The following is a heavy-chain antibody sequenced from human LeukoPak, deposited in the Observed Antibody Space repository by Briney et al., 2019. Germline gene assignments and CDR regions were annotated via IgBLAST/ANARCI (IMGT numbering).Heavy chain of an antibody. Sequence: PGGSLRLSCAASGFTVSSNYMTWVRQAPGKGLEWISYISSSSNIICYAVSVKGRFTISRDNAKNSLSLQMNSLRDEDTAVYYCASYNWNDGFFDYWGQGTLVTVSS. CDR2: ISSSSNII. CDR1: GFTVSSNY. D-gene: IGHD1-20*01. J-gene: IGHJ4*02. V-gene: IGHV3-48*02. CDR3: ASYNWNDGFFDY.